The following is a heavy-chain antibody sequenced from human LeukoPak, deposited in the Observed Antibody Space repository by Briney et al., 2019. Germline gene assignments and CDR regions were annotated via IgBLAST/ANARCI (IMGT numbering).Heavy chain of an antibody. J-gene: IGHJ4*02. CDR3: ARDLGSAARGDY. V-gene: IGHV3-21*01. D-gene: IGHD3-16*01. CDR2: ISSSSSYI. CDR1: GFTFSSYS. Sequence: GGSLRLSCAASGFTFSSYSMNWVRQAPGKGLEWVSSISSSSSYIYYADSVKGRITISRDNAKNSLYLQMNSLRAEDTAVYYCARDLGSAARGDYWGQGTLVTVSS.